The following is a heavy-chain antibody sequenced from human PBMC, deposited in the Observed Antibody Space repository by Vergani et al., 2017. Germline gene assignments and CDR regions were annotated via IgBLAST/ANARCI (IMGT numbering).Heavy chain of an antibody. CDR3: ARGAYGSGGTFFDY. D-gene: IGHD3-10*01. CDR1: GFTFSSYA. V-gene: IGHV3-13*01. J-gene: IGHJ4*02. CDR2: IGTAGDT. Sequence: EVQLLESGGGLVQPGGSLRLSCAASGFTFSSYAMSWVRQAPGKGLEWVSAIGTAGDTYYPGSVKGRFTISRENAKNSLYLQMNSLRAGDTAVYYCARGAYGSGGTFFDYWGQGTLVTVSS.